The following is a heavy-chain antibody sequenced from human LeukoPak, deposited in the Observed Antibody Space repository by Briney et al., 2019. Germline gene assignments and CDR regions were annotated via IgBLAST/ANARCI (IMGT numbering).Heavy chain of an antibody. V-gene: IGHV1-24*01. Sequence: ASVKVSCKVSGYTLTELSMHWVRQAPGKGLEWMGGFDPEDGETIYAQKFQGRVTMTEDTSTDTAYMELSSLRSEDTAVYYCASVIAAAGTPDYWGQGTLVTVSS. CDR1: GYTLTELS. D-gene: IGHD6-13*01. CDR3: ASVIAAAGTPDY. J-gene: IGHJ4*02. CDR2: FDPEDGET.